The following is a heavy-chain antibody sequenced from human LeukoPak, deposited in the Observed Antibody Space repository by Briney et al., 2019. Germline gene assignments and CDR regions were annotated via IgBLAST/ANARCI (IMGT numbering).Heavy chain of an antibody. CDR1: GYTFTGYY. CDR2: INPNSGGT. D-gene: IGHD4-23*01. V-gene: IGHV1-2*02. J-gene: IGHJ2*01. CDR3: ARDPSYGGNSRYFDL. Sequence: ASVKVSCKASGYTFTGYYMHWVRQAPGQGLEWMGWINPNSGGTNYAQKLQGGVTMTTDTSTSTAYMELRSLRSDDTAVYYCARDPSYGGNSRYFDLWGRGTLVTVSS.